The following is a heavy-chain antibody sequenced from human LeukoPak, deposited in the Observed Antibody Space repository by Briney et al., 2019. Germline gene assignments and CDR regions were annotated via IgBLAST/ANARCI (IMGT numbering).Heavy chain of an antibody. Sequence: SETLSLTCTVSGGSISSGGYYWSWIRQHPGKGLEWIGYIYYSGSTYYNPSLKSRVTISVDTSKSHFSLRLSSVTAADTAVYYCARGEYYGSGSYYPGDYWGQGTLVTVSS. CDR1: GGSISSGGYY. J-gene: IGHJ4*02. CDR3: ARGEYYGSGSYYPGDY. V-gene: IGHV4-31*03. D-gene: IGHD3-10*01. CDR2: IYYSGST.